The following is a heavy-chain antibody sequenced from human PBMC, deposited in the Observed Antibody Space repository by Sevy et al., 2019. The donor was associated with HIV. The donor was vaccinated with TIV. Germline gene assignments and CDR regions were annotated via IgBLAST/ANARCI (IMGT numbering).Heavy chain of an antibody. D-gene: IGHD3-10*01. CDR3: SGSPEGYYGSGDAFDI. V-gene: IGHV3-23*01. Sequence: GGSLRLSCAASGFTFSSYAMSWVRQAPGKGLEWVSAISGSGGSTYYADSVKGRFTISRDNSKNTLYLQMNSLRAEDTAVYYCSGSPEGYYGSGDAFDIWGQGTMVTVSS. J-gene: IGHJ3*02. CDR1: GFTFSSYA. CDR2: ISGSGGST.